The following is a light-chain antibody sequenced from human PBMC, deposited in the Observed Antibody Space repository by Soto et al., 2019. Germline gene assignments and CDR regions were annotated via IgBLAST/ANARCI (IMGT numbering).Light chain of an antibody. CDR3: QQRSKWPLWT. Sequence: VLSQSPATLSLSPGDRATLSCRASQSTSSYLAWYQQKPGQAPRLLISDASTRATGIPARFSGSGSGTDFTLTISSLEPEDFAVYYCQQRSKWPLWTFGQGAKVDIK. J-gene: IGKJ1*01. CDR1: QSTSSY. CDR2: DAS. V-gene: IGKV3-11*01.